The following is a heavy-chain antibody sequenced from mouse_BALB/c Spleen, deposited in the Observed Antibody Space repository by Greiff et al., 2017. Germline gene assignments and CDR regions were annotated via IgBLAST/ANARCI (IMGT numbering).Heavy chain of an antibody. CDR3: ARDYGSSYFDY. V-gene: IGHV1-80*01. Sequence: QVQLKESGAELVRPGSSVKISCKASGYAFSSYWMNWVKQRPGQGLEWIGQIYPGDGDTNYNGKFKGKATLTADKSSSTAYMQLSSLTSEDSAVYFCARDYGSSYFDYWGQGTTLTVSS. CDR1: GYAFSSYW. CDR2: IYPGDGDT. D-gene: IGHD1-1*01. J-gene: IGHJ2*01.